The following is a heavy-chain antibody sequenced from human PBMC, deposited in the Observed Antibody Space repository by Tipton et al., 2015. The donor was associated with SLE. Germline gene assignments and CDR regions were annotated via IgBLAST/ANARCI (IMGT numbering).Heavy chain of an antibody. D-gene: IGHD4-23*01. CDR2: ISSSGNTI. Sequence: SLRLSCAASGFTFSSYEMNWVRQAPGKGLEWVSYISSSGNTIYYADSVKGRFTISRDNAKNSLYLQMNSLRGEDTAVYYCAREGVATPDYWGQGTVATVSS. CDR3: AREGVATPDY. CDR1: GFTFSSYE. V-gene: IGHV3-48*03. J-gene: IGHJ4*02.